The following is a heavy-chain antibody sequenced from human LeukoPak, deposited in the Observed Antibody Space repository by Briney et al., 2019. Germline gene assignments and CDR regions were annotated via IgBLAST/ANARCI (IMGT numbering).Heavy chain of an antibody. CDR2: IIPLFGTA. Sequence: SVKVSCKASGGTFSSYAISWVRQAPGQGLEWMGGIIPLFGTANYAQKFQGRVTITADESTSTAYMELSSLRSEDTAVYYCARVPLPLPNWFDPWGQGALVTVSS. J-gene: IGHJ5*02. CDR3: ARVPLPLPNWFDP. CDR1: GGTFSSYA. V-gene: IGHV1-69*13.